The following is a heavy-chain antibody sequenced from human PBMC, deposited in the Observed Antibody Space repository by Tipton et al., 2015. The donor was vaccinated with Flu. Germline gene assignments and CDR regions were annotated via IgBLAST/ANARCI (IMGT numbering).Heavy chain of an antibody. CDR3: ARDLATPFYDILTGYPMLAFDI. CDR1: GYTFTGYY. CDR2: INPNSGGT. J-gene: IGHJ3*02. V-gene: IGHV1-2*02. Sequence: QSGPEVKKPGASVKVSCKASGYTFTGYYMHWVRQAPGQGLEWMGWINPNSGGTNYAQKFQGRVTMTRDTSISTAYMELSRLRSDDTAVYYCARDLATPFYDILTGYPMLAFDIWGQGTMVTVSS. D-gene: IGHD3-9*01.